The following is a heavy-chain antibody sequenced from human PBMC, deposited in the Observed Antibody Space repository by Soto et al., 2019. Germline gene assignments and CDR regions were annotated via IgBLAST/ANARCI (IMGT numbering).Heavy chain of an antibody. CDR1: GGSISSGGYS. D-gene: IGHD2-2*01. CDR2: IYHSGST. J-gene: IGHJ4*02. CDR3: DRASGTASLLFDY. Sequence: SETLSLTCAVSGGSISSGGYSWSWIRQPPGKGLEWIGYIYHSGSTYYNPSLKSRVTISVDRSKNQFSLKLSSVTAADTAVYYCDRASGTASLLFDYWGQGTLVTVSS. V-gene: IGHV4-30-2*01.